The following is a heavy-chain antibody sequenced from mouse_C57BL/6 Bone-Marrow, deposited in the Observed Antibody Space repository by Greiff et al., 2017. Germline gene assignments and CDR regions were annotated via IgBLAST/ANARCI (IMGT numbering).Heavy chain of an antibody. CDR1: GYAFSSYW. CDR3: ARGYYSYAMDY. CDR2: IYPGDGDT. V-gene: IGHV1-82*01. J-gene: IGHJ4*01. Sequence: VQLQQPGPELVKPGASVKISCKASGYAFSSYWMNWVKQRPGKGLEWIGRIYPGDGDTNYNGKFKGKATLTADKSSSTAYMQLSSLTSEDSAVYFCARGYYSYAMDYWGQGTSVTVSS. D-gene: IGHD2-12*01.